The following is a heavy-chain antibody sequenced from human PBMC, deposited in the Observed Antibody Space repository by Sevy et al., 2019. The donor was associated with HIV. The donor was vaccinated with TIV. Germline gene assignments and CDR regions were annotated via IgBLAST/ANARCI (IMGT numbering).Heavy chain of an antibody. CDR1: DGSFSGYY. D-gene: IGHD2-2*01. J-gene: IGHJ5*02. Sequence: SHTLSLTCAVHDGSFSGYYWNWIRQLPGKGLEWIGEISESGITYYNPSLKSRVTISVDTSKKQFSLKLNSVTAVDSAVYFCARSPPVVVVPGAPRWFDPWGQGTLVTVSS. V-gene: IGHV4-34*01. CDR3: ARSPPVVVVPGAPRWFDP. CDR2: ISESGIT.